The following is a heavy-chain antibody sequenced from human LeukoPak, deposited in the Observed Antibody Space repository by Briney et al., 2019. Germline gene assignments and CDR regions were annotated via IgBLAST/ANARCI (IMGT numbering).Heavy chain of an antibody. D-gene: IGHD1-1*01. CDR1: GFTFRSYW. Sequence: PGESLILSCAASGFTFRSYWMPWGRQVPGKGLVWVSRIHKDGSNPIYTDSVKGRFTISRDNARNTLYLQVDSLRAEDTAVYFCAREAMGSGNWYFDLWGRGTLVTVSS. V-gene: IGHV3-74*01. J-gene: IGHJ2*01. CDR3: AREAMGSGNWYFDL. CDR2: IHKDGSNP.